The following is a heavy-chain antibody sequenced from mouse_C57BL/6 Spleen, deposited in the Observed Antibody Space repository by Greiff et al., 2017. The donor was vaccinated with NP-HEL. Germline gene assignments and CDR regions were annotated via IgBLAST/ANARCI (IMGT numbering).Heavy chain of an antibody. D-gene: IGHD1-1*01. J-gene: IGHJ4*01. CDR1: GYTFTDYY. CDR3: ASYYGSSYVYYAMDY. CDR2: INPNNGGT. Sequence: EVQLQQSGPELVKPGASVKISCKASGYTFTDYYMNWVKQSHGKSLEWIGDINPNNGGTSYNQKFKGKATLTVDKSSSTAYMELRSLTSEDSAVYYCASYYGSSYVYYAMDYWGQGTSVTVSS. V-gene: IGHV1-26*01.